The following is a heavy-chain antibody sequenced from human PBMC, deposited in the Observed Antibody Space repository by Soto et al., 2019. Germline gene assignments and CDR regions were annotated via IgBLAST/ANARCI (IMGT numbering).Heavy chain of an antibody. CDR3: ARGLGSGTYYNQYNWFDP. CDR1: GYTFTNYG. V-gene: IGHV1-18*01. Sequence: ASVKVSCKASGYTFTNYGISWVRQAPGQELEWMGWINTYNGNTNHAQKLQGRVTMTTDTSTSTAYMELRSLRSDDTAVYYCARGLGSGTYYNQYNWFDPWGQGTLVTVSS. CDR2: INTYNGNT. J-gene: IGHJ5*02. D-gene: IGHD3-10*02.